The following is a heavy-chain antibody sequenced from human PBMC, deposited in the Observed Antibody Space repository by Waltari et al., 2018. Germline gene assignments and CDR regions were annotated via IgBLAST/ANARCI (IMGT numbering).Heavy chain of an antibody. D-gene: IGHD6-6*01. J-gene: IGHJ4*02. Sequence: EVQLVESGGGLVQPGGSLRLSCAASGFTFSSYSMNWVRQAPGKGLEWVSYISSSSSTIYYADSVKGRFTISRDNAKNSLYLQMNSLRAEDTAVYYCARDREDSSSDYWGQGTLVTVSS. V-gene: IGHV3-48*01. CDR1: GFTFSSYS. CDR3: ARDREDSSSDY. CDR2: ISSSSSTI.